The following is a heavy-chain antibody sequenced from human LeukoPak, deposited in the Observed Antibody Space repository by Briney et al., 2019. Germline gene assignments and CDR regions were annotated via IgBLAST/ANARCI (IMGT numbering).Heavy chain of an antibody. D-gene: IGHD6-13*01. V-gene: IGHV3-30-3*01. CDR1: GFTFSSYA. CDR2: ISYDGSNK. CDR3: ARVAAAGTLQVY. Sequence: GGSLRLPCAASGFTFSSYAMYWVRQAPGKGLEWVAVISYDGSNKYYADSVKGRFTISRDNSKNTLYLQMNSLRAEDTAVYYCARVAAAGTLQVYWGQGTLVTVSS. J-gene: IGHJ4*02.